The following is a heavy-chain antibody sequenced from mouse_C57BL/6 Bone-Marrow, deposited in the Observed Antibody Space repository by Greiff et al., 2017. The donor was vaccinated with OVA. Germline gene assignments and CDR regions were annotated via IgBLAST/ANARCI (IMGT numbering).Heavy chain of an antibody. D-gene: IGHD1-1*01. J-gene: IGHJ2*01. V-gene: IGHV5-4*01. CDR3: ARKLYYGSIRDY. CDR1: GFTFSSYA. Sequence: EVQRVESGGGLVKPGGSLKLSCAASGFTFSSYALSWFRQTPEKRLGWVATISDGGSYTYYPANVKGRFTISRDKDKSNLYLQMSHLKAEDTAMYDCARKLYYGSIRDYWGQGTTLTVSS. CDR2: ISDGGSYT.